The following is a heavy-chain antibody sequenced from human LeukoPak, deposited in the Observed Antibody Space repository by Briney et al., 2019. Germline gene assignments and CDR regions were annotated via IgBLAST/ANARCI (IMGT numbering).Heavy chain of an antibody. Sequence: ASVKVSCKVSGYTLTELSMHWVRQAPGKGLEWMGGFDPEDGGTIYAQKFQGRVTMTEDTSTDTAYMELSSLRSEDTAVYYCATVLTVRGVITPLDLWGRGTLVTVSS. CDR3: ATVLTVRGVITPLDL. J-gene: IGHJ2*01. D-gene: IGHD3-10*01. CDR1: GYTLTELS. V-gene: IGHV1-24*01. CDR2: FDPEDGGT.